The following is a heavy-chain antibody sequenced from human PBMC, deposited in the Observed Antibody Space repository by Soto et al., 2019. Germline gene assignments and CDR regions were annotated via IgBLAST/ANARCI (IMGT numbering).Heavy chain of an antibody. V-gene: IGHV3-23*01. CDR3: AKDRRSSSGWLGYYYYMDV. D-gene: IGHD6-19*01. J-gene: IGHJ6*03. CDR1: GFTFSSYA. CDR2: ISGSGGST. Sequence: GGSLRLSCAASGFTFSSYAMSWVRQAPGKGLEWVSAISGSGGSTYYADSVKGRFTISRDNSKNTLYLQMNSLRAEDTAVYYCAKDRRSSSGWLGYYYYMDVWGKGTTVTVSS.